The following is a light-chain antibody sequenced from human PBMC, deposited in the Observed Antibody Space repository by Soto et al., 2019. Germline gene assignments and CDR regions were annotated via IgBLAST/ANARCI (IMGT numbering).Light chain of an antibody. V-gene: IGKV2-28*01. CDR2: WGS. Sequence: DIVMTQSPLSLPVTPGEPASISCRSSQSLLHSNGYNYLDWYLQKPGQSTQLLIYWGSNRASGVPDRFSGSGTSRHYSPKNKRVEAKDVGVYYCKQPQTTPITFGQRTRQEI. CDR1: QSLLHSNGYNY. CDR3: KQPQTTPIT. J-gene: IGKJ5*01.